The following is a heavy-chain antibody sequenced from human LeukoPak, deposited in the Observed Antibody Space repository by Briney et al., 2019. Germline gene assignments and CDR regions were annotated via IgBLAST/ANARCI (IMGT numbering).Heavy chain of an antibody. Sequence: PGGPLRLSCAASGFTVSSSYMSWVRQAPGKGLEWVSVIYSGGSTYYADSVKGRFTISRDNAKNSLYLQMNSLRAEDTAVYYCALSGYSYENDYWGQGTLVTVSS. CDR1: GFTVSSSY. CDR3: ALSGYSYENDY. J-gene: IGHJ4*02. CDR2: IYSGGST. D-gene: IGHD5-18*01. V-gene: IGHV3-53*01.